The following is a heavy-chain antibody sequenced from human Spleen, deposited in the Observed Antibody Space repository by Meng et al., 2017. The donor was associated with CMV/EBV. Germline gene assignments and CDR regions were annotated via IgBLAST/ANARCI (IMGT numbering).Heavy chain of an antibody. Sequence: GESLKISCAASGFTLSHYYMCWIRQAPGKGLEWVSYISSSAGIIYYADSVKGRFTISRDNAKNALFLQMNNLRVEDTAVYYCAREVGDIVVVPAAIWTYYYGMDVWGQGTTVTVSS. D-gene: IGHD2-2*02. CDR1: GFTLSHYY. J-gene: IGHJ6*01. CDR2: ISSSAGII. V-gene: IGHV3-11*04. CDR3: AREVGDIVVVPAAIWTYYYGMDV.